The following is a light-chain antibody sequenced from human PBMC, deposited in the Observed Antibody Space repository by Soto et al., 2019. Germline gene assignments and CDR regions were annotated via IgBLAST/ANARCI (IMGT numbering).Light chain of an antibody. V-gene: IGLV2-14*01. CDR3: SSKRGSTGV. Sequence: QSVLTQPASVSGSPGQTSTISCTGTSSDGGGYDYVSWHQQHPGKAPKLMIYDVSKRPSGVSNRFSGSKSGNTASLTISGLQAEDEADYYCSSKRGSTGVFGTGTKVTVL. CDR2: DVS. J-gene: IGLJ1*01. CDR1: SSDGGGYDY.